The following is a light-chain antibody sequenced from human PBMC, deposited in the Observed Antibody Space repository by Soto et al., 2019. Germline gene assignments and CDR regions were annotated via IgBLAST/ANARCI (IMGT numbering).Light chain of an antibody. J-gene: IGKJ4*01. CDR2: DAS. CDR1: QSLSSY. CDR3: QQRSNWLT. Sequence: EIVLTQSPATLSLSPGERATLSCRASQSLSSYLAWYQQKPGQAPRLLIYDASNGATGLPARFSGSGSGTDFTLTISSLEPEEFAVYYCQQRSNWLTFGGGTKVEIK. V-gene: IGKV3-11*01.